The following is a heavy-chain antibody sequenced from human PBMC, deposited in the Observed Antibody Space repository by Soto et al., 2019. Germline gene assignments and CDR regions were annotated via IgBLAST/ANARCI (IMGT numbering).Heavy chain of an antibody. Sequence: QVQLVQSGAEVKKPGSSVKVSCKASGGTFSSYAISWVRQAPGQGLEWMGGIIPIFGTANYAQKFQGRVTITADESTSTAYMELSRLRSEDTAVYYCARDFARIAARRSWFDPWGQGTLVTVSS. CDR1: GGTFSSYA. CDR3: ARDFARIAARRSWFDP. J-gene: IGHJ5*02. D-gene: IGHD6-6*01. V-gene: IGHV1-69*01. CDR2: IIPIFGTA.